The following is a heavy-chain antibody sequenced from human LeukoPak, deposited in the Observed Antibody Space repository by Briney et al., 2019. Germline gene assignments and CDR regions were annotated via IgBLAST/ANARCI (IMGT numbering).Heavy chain of an antibody. CDR2: ISNPSSTR. V-gene: IGHV3-11*04. J-gene: IGHJ4*02. Sequence: GGSLRLSCDASGFIFSDYYMSWVRQAPGKGLEWISYISNPSSTRYYADSVKGRFTISRGNAKNSLYLQMNSLRAEDTAVYYCARCGDGLPCDFDYWGQGTLVTVSS. CDR3: ARCGDGLPCDFDY. CDR1: GFIFSDYY. D-gene: IGHD3-10*01.